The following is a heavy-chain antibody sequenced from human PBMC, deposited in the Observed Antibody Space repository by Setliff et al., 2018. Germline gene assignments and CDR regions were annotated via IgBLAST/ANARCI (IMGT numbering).Heavy chain of an antibody. CDR2: KYYSGST. D-gene: IGHD3-22*01. CDR1: GGSISSGNYY. V-gene: IGHV4-61*01. Sequence: SETLSLTCTVSGGSISSGNYYWSWIRQPPGKGLEWIGYKYYSGSTNSNPSLKSRVTISVDTSKNQFSLKLSSVTAADTAVYYCVTAASARSRWYDMGWFDPWGQGTLVTVS. CDR3: VTAASARSRWYDMGWFDP. J-gene: IGHJ5*02.